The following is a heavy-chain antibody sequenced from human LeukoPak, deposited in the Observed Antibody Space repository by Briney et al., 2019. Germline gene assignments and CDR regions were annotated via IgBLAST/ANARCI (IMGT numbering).Heavy chain of an antibody. D-gene: IGHD3-16*02. J-gene: IGHJ4*02. CDR1: GFTFSSYA. V-gene: IGHV3-23*01. Sequence: GGSLRLSCETSGFTFSSYAMSWVRQAPGKGLEWVSSVTGSGGTTYYADSVKGRFTISRDHSKNTLYLQMNSLRAEDTAVYYCATAVSADYRVWGSYRSDSWGQGTLVTVSS. CDR2: VTGSGGTT. CDR3: ATAVSADYRVWGSYRSDS.